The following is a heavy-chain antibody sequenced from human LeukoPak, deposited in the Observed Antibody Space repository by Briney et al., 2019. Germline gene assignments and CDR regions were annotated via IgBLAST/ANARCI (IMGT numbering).Heavy chain of an antibody. D-gene: IGHD6-6*01. CDR3: ARDLFLEYSSPYYYYYYGMDV. Sequence: ASVKVSCKASGYTFTGYYMHWVRQAPGQGLEWMGWINPNSGGTNYAQKFQGRVTMTRDTSISTAYMGLSRLRSDDTAVYYCARDLFLEYSSPYYYYYYGMDVWGQGTTVTVSS. J-gene: IGHJ6*02. V-gene: IGHV1-2*02. CDR2: INPNSGGT. CDR1: GYTFTGYY.